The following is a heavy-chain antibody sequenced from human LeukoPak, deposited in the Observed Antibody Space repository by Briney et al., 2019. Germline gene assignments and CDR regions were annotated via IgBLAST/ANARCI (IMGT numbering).Heavy chain of an antibody. CDR2: IYYSGST. J-gene: IGHJ2*01. CDR1: GVSISSSSYY. Sequence: SETLSLTCTVSGVSISSSSYYGGWIRQPPGKGLEWIGNIYYSGSTYYNPSLKSRVTISVDTSKNHFSLKLSSVTAADTAVYYCARQRGGGYWYFDLWGRGTLVTVSS. V-gene: IGHV4-39*01. CDR3: ARQRGGGYWYFDL.